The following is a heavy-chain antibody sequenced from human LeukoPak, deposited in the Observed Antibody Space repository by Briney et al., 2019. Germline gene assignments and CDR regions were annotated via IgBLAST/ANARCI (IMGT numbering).Heavy chain of an antibody. Sequence: SETLSLTCTVSGGSISSYYWSWIRQPPGKGLEWIGYIYYSGSTNYNPSLKSRVTISIDTSKNQFSLMLSSVTAADTAVYYCARDKVRSGMDVWGQGTTVAVSS. D-gene: IGHD3-10*01. CDR3: ARDKVRSGMDV. CDR1: GGSISSYY. CDR2: IYYSGST. V-gene: IGHV4-59*01. J-gene: IGHJ6*02.